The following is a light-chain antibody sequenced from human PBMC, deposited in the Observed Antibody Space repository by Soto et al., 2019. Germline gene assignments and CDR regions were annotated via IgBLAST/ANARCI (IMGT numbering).Light chain of an antibody. J-gene: IGKJ4*01. Sequence: DIVLTQSPATLSVSPGERATLSCRASQSVSSNLAWYQQKPGQAPRLLISGASARATGIPARLSGSGSGTEFTLTISSLQSEDFAVYYCQQYNNWPRPLTFGGGTKV. V-gene: IGKV3-15*01. CDR1: QSVSSN. CDR2: GAS. CDR3: QQYNNWPRPLT.